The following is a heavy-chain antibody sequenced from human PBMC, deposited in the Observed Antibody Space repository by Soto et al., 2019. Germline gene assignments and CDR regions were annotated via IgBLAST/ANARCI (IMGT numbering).Heavy chain of an antibody. Sequence: EVQLVESGGGLVKSGGSLSLSCAASGFTFNNAWMSWVRQPPGKGLEWVGGIKSTVDGGTTHYAAPVKGRFTISRDDSGTALGLQMNSLRPEAMAVYYGSVSRWAARGYYYCYGMDVWGEGATVTVSS. CDR1: GFTFNNAW. J-gene: IGHJ6*02. V-gene: IGHV3-15*01. D-gene: IGHD6-6*01. CDR3: SVSRWAARGYYYCYGMDV. CDR2: IKSTVDGGTT.